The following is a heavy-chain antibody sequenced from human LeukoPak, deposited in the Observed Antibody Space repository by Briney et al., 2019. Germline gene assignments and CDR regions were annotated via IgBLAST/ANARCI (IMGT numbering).Heavy chain of an antibody. J-gene: IGHJ3*02. Sequence: ASVKVSCKASGYTFTSYGILWVRQAPGQGLEWMGWISAYNGNTNYAQKLQGRVTMTTDTSTSTAYMELRSLRSDDTAVYYCARVEPGVVAATGSFDIWGQGTMVTVSS. CDR3: ARVEPGVVAATGSFDI. D-gene: IGHD2-15*01. CDR1: GYTFTSYG. CDR2: ISAYNGNT. V-gene: IGHV1-18*01.